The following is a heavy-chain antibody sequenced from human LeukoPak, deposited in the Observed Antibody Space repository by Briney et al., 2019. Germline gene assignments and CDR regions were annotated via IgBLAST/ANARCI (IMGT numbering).Heavy chain of an antibody. CDR1: GYSFTSYW. CDR2: IYPGDSDT. CDR3: ARPTPTGTTRFAFDI. D-gene: IGHD1-7*01. V-gene: IGHV5-51*01. Sequence: GESLKISCKGSGYSFTSYWIGWVRQMPGKGLEWMGIIYPGDSDTRYSPSFQGQVTISADKSISTAYLQWSSLKASDTAMYYCARPTPTGTTRFAFDIWGQGTMVTVSS. J-gene: IGHJ3*02.